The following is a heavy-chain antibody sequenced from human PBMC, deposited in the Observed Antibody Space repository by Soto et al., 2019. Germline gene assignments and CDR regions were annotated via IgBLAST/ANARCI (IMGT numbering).Heavy chain of an antibody. CDR1: GFIFSDHD. CDR3: ARLVALYYFAMDV. D-gene: IGHD5-12*01. V-gene: IGHV3-72*01. J-gene: IGHJ6*01. Sequence: EVQLVESGGGLVQPGGSLRLSCAASGFIFSDHDMDWVRQAPGKGLEWVGRVRNKVNSYTTEYAASVKGRFTISRDDSKNSLSLQMDSLKTEDTAVYYCARLVALYYFAMDVW. CDR2: VRNKVNSYTT.